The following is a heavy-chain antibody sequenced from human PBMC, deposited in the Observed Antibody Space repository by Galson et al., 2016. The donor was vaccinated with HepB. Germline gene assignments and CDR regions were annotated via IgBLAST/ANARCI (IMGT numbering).Heavy chain of an antibody. V-gene: IGHV1-8*01. CDR2: MSPNSGNT. Sequence: SVKVSCKASGYTFTSYDINWVRQATGQGLEWLGWMSPNSGNTGSAQKFQGRITMTRNTSITTAYMELSSLRSEDTATYYCARVRRGDTWYGNWFDSWGQGTLVIVSS. J-gene: IGHJ5*01. CDR1: GYTFTSYD. D-gene: IGHD4-17*01. CDR3: ARVRRGDTWYGNWFDS.